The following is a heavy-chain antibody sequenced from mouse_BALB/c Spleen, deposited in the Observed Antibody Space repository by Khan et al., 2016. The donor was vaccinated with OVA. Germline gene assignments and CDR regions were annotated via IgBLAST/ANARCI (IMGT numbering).Heavy chain of an antibody. Sequence: VQLQQSGAELVKPGASVKLSCTASGFNIKDTYMHWVKQRPEQGLEWIGRIDPANGNTKYDPKFQGRATITADTSSNTAYLQLSSLTSEDTAVYYCANCDWYFDVWGAGTTVTASS. CDR2: IDPANGNT. V-gene: IGHV14-3*02. CDR1: GFNIKDTY. J-gene: IGHJ1*01. CDR3: ANCDWYFDV.